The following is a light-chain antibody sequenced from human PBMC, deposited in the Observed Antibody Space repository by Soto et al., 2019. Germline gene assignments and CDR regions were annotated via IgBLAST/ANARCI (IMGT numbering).Light chain of an antibody. CDR2: AAS. J-gene: IGKJ3*01. V-gene: IGKV1-27*01. CDR3: QRYTTGPPVT. CDR1: QDINNY. Sequence: DIQMTQSPSSLSASVGDRVTITCRASQDINNYLAWYQQKPGKPPKLLIYAASTLQSGVPSRFSGGGSGIDFTSTINSLQPEDVATYYCQRYTTGPPVTFGPGNKV.